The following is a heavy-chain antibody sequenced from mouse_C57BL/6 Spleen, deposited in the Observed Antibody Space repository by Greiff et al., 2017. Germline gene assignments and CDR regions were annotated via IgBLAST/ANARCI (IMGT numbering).Heavy chain of an antibody. V-gene: IGHV1-59*01. Sequence: VQLQQPGAELVRPGTSVKLSCKASGYTFTSYWMHWVKQRPGQGLEWIGVIDPSDSYTNYNQKFKGKATLTVDTSSSTAYMQLSSLTSEDSAVYYCARSSDDYAPWFAYWGQGTLVTVSA. CDR1: GYTFTSYW. CDR3: ARSSDDYAPWFAY. D-gene: IGHD2-4*01. CDR2: IDPSDSYT. J-gene: IGHJ3*01.